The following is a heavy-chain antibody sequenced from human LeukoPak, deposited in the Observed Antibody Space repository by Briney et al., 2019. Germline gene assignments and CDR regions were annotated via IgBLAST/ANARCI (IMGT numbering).Heavy chain of an antibody. V-gene: IGHV3-21*01. Sequence: GGSLRLSCAASGFTFSSYSMNWVPQAPGKGLEWVSYFSSSSSYIYYAHSVKGGLTISRDNAKMSLYLQMNSLRAEDTAVYYCARVESAPDAFDIWGQGTMVTVSS. CDR3: ARVESAPDAFDI. J-gene: IGHJ3*02. CDR1: GFTFSSYS. D-gene: IGHD1-1*01. CDR2: FSSSSSYI.